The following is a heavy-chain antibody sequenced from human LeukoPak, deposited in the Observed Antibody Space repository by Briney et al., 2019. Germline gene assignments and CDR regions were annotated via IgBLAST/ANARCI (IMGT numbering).Heavy chain of an antibody. CDR2: IYYSGST. J-gene: IGHJ5*02. CDR1: GGSISSYY. V-gene: IGHV4-59*12. Sequence: SETLSLTCTVSGGSISSYYWSWIRQPPGKGLEWIGYIYYSGSTNYNPSLKSRVTMSVDTSKNQFSLKLSSVTAADTAVYYCARAGGWFDPWGQGTLVTVSS. CDR3: ARAGGWFDP. D-gene: IGHD3-10*01.